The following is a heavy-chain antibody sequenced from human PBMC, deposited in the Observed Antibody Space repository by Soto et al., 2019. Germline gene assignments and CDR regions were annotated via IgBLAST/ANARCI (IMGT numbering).Heavy chain of an antibody. Sequence: HPGGSLRLSCAAPGFTFSSYAMSWVRQAPGKGLEWVSAISGSGGSTYYADSVKGRFTISRDNSKNTLYLQMNSLRAEDTAVYYCAKGEETSTSCYYCYYYGMDVWGQGTTVTVSS. CDR2: ISGSGGST. CDR1: GFTFSSYA. J-gene: IGHJ6*02. CDR3: AKGEETSTSCYYCYYYGMDV. D-gene: IGHD2-2*01. V-gene: IGHV3-23*01.